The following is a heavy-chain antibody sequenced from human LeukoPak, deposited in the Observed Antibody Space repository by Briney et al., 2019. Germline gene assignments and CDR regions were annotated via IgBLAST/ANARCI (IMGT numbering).Heavy chain of an antibody. J-gene: IGHJ4*02. V-gene: IGHV3-7*03. Sequence: GGSLRLSCVASGFTFGKYWMSWVRQAPGKGLEWVANIRLDGSEKNYVDSVKGRFTISRGNTKNSLYLQMNSLRAEDTAVFYCARDQYDTWSRRGNFDSWGQGTLVIVSS. D-gene: IGHD3/OR15-3a*01. CDR3: ARDQYDTWSRRGNFDS. CDR2: IRLDGSEK. CDR1: GFTFGKYW.